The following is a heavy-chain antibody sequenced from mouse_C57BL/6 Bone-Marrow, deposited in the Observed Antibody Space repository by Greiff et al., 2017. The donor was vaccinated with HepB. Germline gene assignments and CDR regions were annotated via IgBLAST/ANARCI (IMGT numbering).Heavy chain of an antibody. CDR2: IDPSDSYT. J-gene: IGHJ3*01. CDR3: ARPYTWFAY. D-gene: IGHD2-12*01. Sequence: QVQLQQPGAELVRPGTSVKLSCKASGYTFTSYWMHWVKQRPGQGLEWIGVIDPSDSYTNYNQKFKGKATLTVDTSSSTAYMQLSSLTSEDSAVYYCARPYTWFAYWGQGNLVTVSA. CDR1: GYTFTSYW. V-gene: IGHV1-59*01.